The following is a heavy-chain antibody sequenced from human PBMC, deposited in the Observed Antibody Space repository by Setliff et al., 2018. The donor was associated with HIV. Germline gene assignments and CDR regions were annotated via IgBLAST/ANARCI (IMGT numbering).Heavy chain of an antibody. CDR1: GGSISSGSYY. J-gene: IGHJ4*02. CDR3: SVIDY. Sequence: SETLSLTCTVSGGSISSGSYYWSWIRQPAGKGLEWIGRIYTSGSTNYNPALKSRVTISVDTSKNQFSLKLSSVTAADTAVYYCSVIDYWGQGTLVTVS. V-gene: IGHV4-61*02. CDR2: IYTSGST.